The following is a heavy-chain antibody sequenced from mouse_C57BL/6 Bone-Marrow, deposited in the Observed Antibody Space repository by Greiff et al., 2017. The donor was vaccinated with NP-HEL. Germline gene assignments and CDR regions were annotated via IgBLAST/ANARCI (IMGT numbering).Heavy chain of an antibody. CDR2: IFPGSGST. CDR1: GYTFTDYY. Sequence: QVQLQQSGPELVKPGASVKISCKASGYTFTDYYINWVKQRPGQGLEWIGWIFPGSGSTYYNEKFKGKATFTVDKSSSTAYMLLSSLTSEDSAVYFCARKGTTVRWYFDVWGTGTTVTVSS. J-gene: IGHJ1*03. CDR3: ARKGTTVRWYFDV. D-gene: IGHD1-1*01. V-gene: IGHV1-75*01.